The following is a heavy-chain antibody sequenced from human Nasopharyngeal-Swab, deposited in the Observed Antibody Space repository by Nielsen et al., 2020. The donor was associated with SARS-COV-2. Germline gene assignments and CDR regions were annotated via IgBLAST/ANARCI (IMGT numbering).Heavy chain of an antibody. CDR3: ARVAGITIFTDTTFDY. CDR1: GFTFSSYG. J-gene: IGHJ4*02. Sequence: GESLKISCAASGFTFSSYGMHWVRQAPGKGLEWVAVIWYDGSNKYYADSVKGRFTISRDNSKNTLYLQMNSLRAEDTAVYYCARVAGITIFTDTTFDYWGQGTLVTV. CDR2: IWYDGSNK. V-gene: IGHV3-33*01. D-gene: IGHD3-9*01.